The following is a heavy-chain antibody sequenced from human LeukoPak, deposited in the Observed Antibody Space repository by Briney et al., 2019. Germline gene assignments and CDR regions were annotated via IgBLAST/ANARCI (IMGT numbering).Heavy chain of an antibody. D-gene: IGHD3-22*01. J-gene: IGHJ5*02. CDR1: GYTFTSYG. CDR2: ISAYNGNT. Sequence: ASVTVSCKASGYTFTSYGIRWVRQAPGQGLEWMGWISAYNGNTNYAQKLQGRVTMTTDTSTSTAYMELRSLGSDDTAVYYCARRANDSSGYNWFDPWGQGTLVTVSS. V-gene: IGHV1-18*01. CDR3: ARRANDSSGYNWFDP.